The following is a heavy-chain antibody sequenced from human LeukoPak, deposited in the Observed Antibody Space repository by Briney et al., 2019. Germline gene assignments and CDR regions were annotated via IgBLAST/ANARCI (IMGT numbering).Heavy chain of an antibody. CDR1: GFTFSDYA. D-gene: IGHD1-26*01. J-gene: IGHJ2*01. CDR2: FKTKYHQV. Sequence: PGGSLRLSCVASGFTFSDYAMNWVRQAPGKGLEWVSTFKTKYHQVYYAESVRGRFTISRDSSKNTLFLHMNTLRAEDTAIYYCAKDRTVGASYWYFDLWGRGTLVTVSS. CDR3: AKDRTVGASYWYFDL. V-gene: IGHV3-23*01.